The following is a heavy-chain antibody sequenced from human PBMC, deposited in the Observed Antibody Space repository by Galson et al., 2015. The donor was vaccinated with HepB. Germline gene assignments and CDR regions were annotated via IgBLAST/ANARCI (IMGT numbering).Heavy chain of an antibody. D-gene: IGHD1-26*01. V-gene: IGHV1-69*13. CDR1: GGTFSSYA. CDR2: IIPIFGTA. CDR3: ARRWGTHPDAFDI. J-gene: IGHJ3*02. Sequence: SVKVSCKASGGTFSSYAISWVRQAPGQGLEWMGGIIPIFGTANYAQKFQGRVTITADESTSTAYMELSSLRSEDTAVYYCARRWGTHPDAFDIWGQGTMVTVSS.